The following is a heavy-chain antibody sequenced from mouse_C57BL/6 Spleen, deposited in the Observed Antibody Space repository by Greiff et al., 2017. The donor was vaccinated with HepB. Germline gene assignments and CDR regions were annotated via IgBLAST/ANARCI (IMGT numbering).Heavy chain of an antibody. Sequence: QVQLQQSGAELAKPGASVKLSCKASGYTFTSYWMHWVKQRPGQGLEWIGYINPSSGYTKYNQKFKDKATWTADKSSSTAYMQLSSLTYEDSAVYYCARSYPLYMDYWGQGTSVTVSS. CDR3: ARSYPLYMDY. J-gene: IGHJ4*01. V-gene: IGHV1-7*01. CDR1: GYTFTSYW. CDR2: INPSSGYT.